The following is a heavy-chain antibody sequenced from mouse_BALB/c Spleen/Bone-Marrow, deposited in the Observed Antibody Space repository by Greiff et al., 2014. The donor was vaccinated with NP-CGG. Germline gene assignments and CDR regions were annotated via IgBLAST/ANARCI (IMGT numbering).Heavy chain of an antibody. V-gene: IGHV14-3*02. J-gene: IGHJ4*01. D-gene: IGHD5-5*01. Sequence: EVKLQESGAELVKPGASVKLSCTASGFNIKDTYIYWVKQRPEQGLEWVGRIDPANGNTKYDPKFQGKATIAADTSSNTAYLQLSSLTSEDTAVYYCSRGYYDYLFALDYWGHGTSATVSS. CDR2: IDPANGNT. CDR3: SRGYYDYLFALDY. CDR1: GFNIKDTY.